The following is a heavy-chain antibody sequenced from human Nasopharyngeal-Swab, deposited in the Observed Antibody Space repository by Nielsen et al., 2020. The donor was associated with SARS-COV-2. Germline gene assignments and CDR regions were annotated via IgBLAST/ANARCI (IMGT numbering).Heavy chain of an antibody. V-gene: IGHV3-23*01. Sequence: GESLKISCADSGFTFSRYAMSWVRQAPGKGLEWVSAISGSGGSTYYADSVKGRFTISRDNSKNTLYLQMNSLRAEDTAVYYCAKDEPYYDSSGYNYYYYYYMDVWGKGTTVTVSS. CDR1: GFTFSRYA. CDR3: AKDEPYYDSSGYNYYYYYYMDV. D-gene: IGHD3-22*01. J-gene: IGHJ6*03. CDR2: ISGSGGST.